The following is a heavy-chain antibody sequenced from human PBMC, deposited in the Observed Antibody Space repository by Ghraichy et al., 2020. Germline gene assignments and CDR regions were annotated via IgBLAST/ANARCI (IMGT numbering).Heavy chain of an antibody. CDR1: GFTFSSYW. CDR2: IKEDGSEK. Sequence: GGSLRLSCTASGFTFSSYWMTWVRQAPGKGLEWVANIKEDGSEKYYVDSVKGRFTISRDNAKNSLYVQMNTLTAEDTAVYYCARDRYSSGWYIPFDYWGQGTLVTVSS. J-gene: IGHJ4*02. V-gene: IGHV3-7*03. CDR3: ARDRYSSGWYIPFDY. D-gene: IGHD6-13*01.